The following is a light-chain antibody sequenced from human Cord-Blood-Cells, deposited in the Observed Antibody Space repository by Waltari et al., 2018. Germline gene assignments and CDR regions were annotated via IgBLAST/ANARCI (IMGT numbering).Light chain of an antibody. CDR3: SSYAGSNKRV. J-gene: IGLJ3*02. V-gene: IGLV2-8*01. CDR2: EVS. CDR1: SSDVGGSNY. Sequence: QSALTQPPSASGSPGQSVTISCTGTSSDVGGSNYVSWYQPHPGKAPKLMIYEVSKRPSGVPDRFSGSKSGNTASLTVSGLQAEDEADYYCSSYAGSNKRVFGGGTKLTVL.